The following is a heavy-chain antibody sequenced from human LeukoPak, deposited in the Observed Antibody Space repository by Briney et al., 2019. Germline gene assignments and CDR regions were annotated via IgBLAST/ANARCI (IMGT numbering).Heavy chain of an antibody. D-gene: IGHD6-6*01. CDR1: GGSISTYY. V-gene: IGHV4-59*01. Sequence: SETLSLTCTVSGGSISTYYWSWIRQPPGKGLEWLGYIYNSGSTNYYPSLKSRVTIALDTSKNQFSLKLNSVTAADTAVYYCARFGTSSSRFFDQWGQGTLVTVSS. CDR3: ARFGTSSSRFFDQ. CDR2: IYNSGST. J-gene: IGHJ4*02.